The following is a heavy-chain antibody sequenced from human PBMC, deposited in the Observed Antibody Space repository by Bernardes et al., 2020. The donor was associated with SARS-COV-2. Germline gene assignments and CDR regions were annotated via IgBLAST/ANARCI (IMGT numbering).Heavy chain of an antibody. Sequence: SETLSLTCTVSGGSISSYYWSWIRQPPGKGLEWIGYIYYSGSTNYNPSLKSRVTISVDTSKNQFSLKLSSVTAADTAVYYCARGYWTIFGVVEYYYYYYGMDVWGQGTTVTVSS. V-gene: IGHV4-59*01. CDR2: IYYSGST. CDR3: ARGYWTIFGVVEYYYYYYGMDV. D-gene: IGHD3-3*01. CDR1: GGSISSYY. J-gene: IGHJ6*02.